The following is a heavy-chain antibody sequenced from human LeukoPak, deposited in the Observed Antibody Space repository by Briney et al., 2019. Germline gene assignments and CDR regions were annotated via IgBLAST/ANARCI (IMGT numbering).Heavy chain of an antibody. V-gene: IGHV4-34*01. D-gene: IGHD3-10*01. CDR2: INHSGST. CDR3: ATGEGRGIAFDI. J-gene: IGHJ3*02. CDR1: GGSFSGYY. Sequence: SETLSLTCAVYGGSFSGYYWSWIRQPPGKGLEWIGEINHSGSTNYNPSLKSRVTISVDTSKNQFSLKLSSVTAADTAVYYCATGEGRGIAFDIWGQGTMVTVSS.